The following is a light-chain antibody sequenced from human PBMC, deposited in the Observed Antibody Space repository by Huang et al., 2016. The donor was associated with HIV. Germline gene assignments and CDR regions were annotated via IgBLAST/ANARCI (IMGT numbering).Light chain of an antibody. CDR1: QSVRNY. CDR3: QQRYNWPLT. V-gene: IGKV3-11*01. CDR2: DAS. Sequence: EIVLTQSPASLALSPGERATLSCRASQSVRNYLALYQQKPGQAPLLLIFDASNRATDIPARFSGSGSGTDFTLTISSLEPEDFAVYYCQQRYNWPLTFGGGTKVAIK. J-gene: IGKJ4*01.